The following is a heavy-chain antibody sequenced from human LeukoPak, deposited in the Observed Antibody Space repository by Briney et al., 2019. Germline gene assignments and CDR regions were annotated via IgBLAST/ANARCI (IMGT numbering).Heavy chain of an antibody. J-gene: IGHJ3*02. V-gene: IGHV2-70*04. CDR2: INWNDDK. D-gene: IGHD3-22*01. CDR3: ARTLYYYDSSGYYNTGDDAFDI. Sequence: SGPTLVNPTPTLTLTCTFSGFSLSTSGMRVSWIRQPPGKALEWLARINWNDDKFYSTSLKTRLTISKDTTKNQVVLTMTNMDPVDTATYYCARTLYYYDSSGYYNTGDDAFDIWGQRTMVTVSS. CDR1: GFSLSTSGMR.